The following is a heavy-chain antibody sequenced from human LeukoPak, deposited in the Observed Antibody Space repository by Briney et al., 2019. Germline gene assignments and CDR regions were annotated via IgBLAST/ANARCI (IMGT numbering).Heavy chain of an antibody. D-gene: IGHD3-9*01. CDR2: INPNSGGT. J-gene: IGHJ5*02. Sequence: GASVKVSCKASGYTFTGYYMHWVRQAPGQGLEWMGRINPNSGGTNYAQKFQGRVTMTRDTSISTAYMELSRLRSDDTAVYYCARSLMYYDILTGSGNWFDPWGQGTLVTVSS. V-gene: IGHV1-2*06. CDR3: ARSLMYYDILTGSGNWFDP. CDR1: GYTFTGYY.